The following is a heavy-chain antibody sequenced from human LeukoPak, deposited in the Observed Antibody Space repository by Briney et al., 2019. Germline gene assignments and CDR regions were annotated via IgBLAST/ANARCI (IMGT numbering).Heavy chain of an antibody. CDR1: GGSISSSSYY. CDR3: VRHVYYDFWSGYFLPDY. V-gene: IGHV4-39*01. CDR2: IYYSGST. Sequence: SETLSLTCTVSGGSISSSSYYWGWIRQPPGKGLEWIGSIYYSGSTYYNPSLKSRVTISVDTSKNQFSLKLSSVTAADTAVYYCVRHVYYDFWSGYFLPDYWGQGTLVTVSS. D-gene: IGHD3-3*01. J-gene: IGHJ4*02.